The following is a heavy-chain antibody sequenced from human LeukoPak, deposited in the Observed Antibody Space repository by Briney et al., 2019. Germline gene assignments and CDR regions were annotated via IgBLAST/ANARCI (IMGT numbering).Heavy chain of an antibody. CDR3: ASHKGF. V-gene: IGHV4-61*01. CDR1: GGSVSSGSNY. CDR2: IYYTGST. J-gene: IGHJ4*02. Sequence: SETLSLTCTVSGGSVSSGSNYWSWIRQPPGKGLEWIGYIYYTGSTNYNPSLKSRLTISVETSKNQFSLKLSSVSAADTAVYYCASHKGFWGQGTLVTVSS.